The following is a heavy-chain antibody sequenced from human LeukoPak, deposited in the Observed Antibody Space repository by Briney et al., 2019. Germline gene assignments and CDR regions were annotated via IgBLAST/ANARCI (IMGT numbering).Heavy chain of an antibody. CDR3: ARVPAPEQQLVFDY. D-gene: IGHD6-13*01. Sequence: PGGSLRLSCAASGFTFSSYSMNWVRQAPGKGLEWVSSISSSSSYIYYADSVKGRFTISRDNAKNSLYLQMNSLRAEDTAVYYCARVPAPEQQLVFDYWGQGTLVTVSS. V-gene: IGHV3-21*01. CDR2: ISSSSSYI. CDR1: GFTFSSYS. J-gene: IGHJ4*02.